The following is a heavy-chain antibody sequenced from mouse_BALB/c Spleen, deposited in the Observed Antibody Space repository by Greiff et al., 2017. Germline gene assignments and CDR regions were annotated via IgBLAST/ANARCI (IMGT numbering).Heavy chain of an antibody. J-gene: IGHJ2*01. CDR2: IYPGNVNT. D-gene: IGHD2-14*01. Sequence: QVQLQQSGPELVKPGASVRISCKVSGYTFTSYYIHWVKQRPGQGLEWIGWIYPGNVNTKYNEKFKGKATLTADKSSSTAYMQLSSLTSEDSAVYFCARYSPYRYDDDYYFDYWGQGTTLTVSS. V-gene: IGHV1S56*01. CDR1: GYTFTSYY. CDR3: ARYSPYRYDDDYYFDY.